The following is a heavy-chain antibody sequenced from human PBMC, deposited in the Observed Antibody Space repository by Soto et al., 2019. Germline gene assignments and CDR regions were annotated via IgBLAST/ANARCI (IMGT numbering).Heavy chain of an antibody. CDR3: AKDRRAGGNSAFYFDL. V-gene: IGHV3-23*01. Sequence: PGGSLRLSVAATVFKFSNYPMSLVRQAPGKGLECGSLISATGGGTSHADSLKGRFTISRDNSHNTLYLQVHSLSAEDTALYYCAKDRRAGGNSAFYFDLRGQGAQVTVSS. CDR1: VFKFSNYP. D-gene: IGHD3-3*01. CDR2: ISATGGGT. J-gene: IGHJ4*02.